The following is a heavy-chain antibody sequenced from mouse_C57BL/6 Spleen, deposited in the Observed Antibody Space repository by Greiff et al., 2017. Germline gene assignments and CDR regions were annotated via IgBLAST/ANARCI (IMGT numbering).Heavy chain of an antibody. J-gene: IGHJ1*03. CDR1: GYTFTSYW. Sequence: QVQLQQSGAELAKPGASVKLSCKASGYTFTSYWMHWVKQRPGQGLEWIGYINPSSGYTKYNQKFKDKATLTADKSSSTAYMQLSSLTYDDSAVYYCARPTTVVDFDVWGTGTTVTVSS. D-gene: IGHD1-1*01. CDR2: INPSSGYT. CDR3: ARPTTVVDFDV. V-gene: IGHV1-7*01.